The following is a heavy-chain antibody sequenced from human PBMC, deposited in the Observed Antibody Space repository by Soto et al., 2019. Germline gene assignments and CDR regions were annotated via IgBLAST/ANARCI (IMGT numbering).Heavy chain of an antibody. CDR2: ISSSLGHT. D-gene: IGHD1-1*01. V-gene: IGHV3-11*03. J-gene: IGHJ4*02. Sequence: AVGALRLACVASGFDFSDFHIRWVRQAPGKGLEWISYISSSLGHTDYAESVKGRFTISRDNAKSSVFLEMSDLRSDDTAVYYCAANWNFGLNFWGQGTLVTVSS. CDR3: AANWNFGLNF. CDR1: GFDFSDFH.